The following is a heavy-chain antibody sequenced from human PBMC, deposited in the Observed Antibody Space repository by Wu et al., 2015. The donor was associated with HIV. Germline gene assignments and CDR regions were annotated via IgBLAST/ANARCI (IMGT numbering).Heavy chain of an antibody. V-gene: IGHV1-8*01. D-gene: IGHD4-17*01. CDR1: GYTFTNFD. J-gene: IGHJ3*02. Sequence: QVQLVQSGAEVKKPGASVKVSCKASGYTFTNFDINWVRLATGQGLEYMGWMSPSSGDTGYAQKFQGRLTMTRNTSTNTAYMELSSLRSEDTAVYYCARARGDYREFSSAFDIWGQGTMVTVSS. CDR2: MSPSSGDT. CDR3: ARARGDYREFSSAFDI.